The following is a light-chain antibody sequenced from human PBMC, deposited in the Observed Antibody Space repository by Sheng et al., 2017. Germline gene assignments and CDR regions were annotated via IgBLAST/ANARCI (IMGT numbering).Light chain of an antibody. CDR1: SSDIGAYDY. CDR2: DVT. V-gene: IGLV2-14*03. Sequence: QSALTQPASVSGSPGQSITISCTGTSSDIGAYDYVSWYQQHPGKVPKLIIYDVTNRPSGVSNRFSASKSGTTASLTISGLQAEDEAHYYCSSYTSSTTGVFGTGTKVTVL. J-gene: IGLJ1*01. CDR3: SSYTSSTTGV.